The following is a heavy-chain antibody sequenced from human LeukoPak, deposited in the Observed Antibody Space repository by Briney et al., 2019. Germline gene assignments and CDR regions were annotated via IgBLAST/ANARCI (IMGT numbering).Heavy chain of an antibody. V-gene: IGHV4-4*07. J-gene: IGHJ3*02. Sequence: PSETLSLTCTVSGGSISSYYWSWIRQPAGKGLEWIGRIYTSGSTNYNPSLKSRVTISVDKSKNQFSLKLSSVTAADTAVYYCARVPCSSSRYAFDIWGQGTMVTVSS. CDR2: IYTSGST. D-gene: IGHD6-13*01. CDR3: ARVPCSSSRYAFDI. CDR1: GGSISSYY.